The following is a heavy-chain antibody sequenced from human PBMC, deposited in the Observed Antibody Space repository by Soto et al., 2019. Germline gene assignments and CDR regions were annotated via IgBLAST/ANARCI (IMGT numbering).Heavy chain of an antibody. CDR3: ARGRASGSYYLLDY. J-gene: IGHJ4*02. CDR1: GNTFTSYD. CDR2: INPNSGNI. D-gene: IGHD3-10*01. Sequence: QVQLVQSGAEVKKPGASVKVSCKASGNTFTSYDINWVRQATGHGLEWMGWINPNSGNIGSAQKFQGRVTMTRDTAIMTAYMEVSRLRSDDTAVYYCARGRASGSYYLLDYWGQGTLVTVSS. V-gene: IGHV1-8*01.